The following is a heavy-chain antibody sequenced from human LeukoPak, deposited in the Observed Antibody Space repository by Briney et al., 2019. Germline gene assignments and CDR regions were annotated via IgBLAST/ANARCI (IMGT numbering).Heavy chain of an antibody. CDR3: ARHHFPRYGSGEP. J-gene: IGHJ5*02. V-gene: IGHV4-39*01. CDR1: GGSISSSSYY. CDR2: IYYSVST. Sequence: SETLSLTCTVSGGSISSSSYYWGWIRQPPGKGLEWIGSIYYSVSTYYNPSLNSRGTIPLDTSKNQFSLKLSSVTAADTAVYYCARHHFPRYGSGEPWGQGTLVTVSS. D-gene: IGHD3-10*01.